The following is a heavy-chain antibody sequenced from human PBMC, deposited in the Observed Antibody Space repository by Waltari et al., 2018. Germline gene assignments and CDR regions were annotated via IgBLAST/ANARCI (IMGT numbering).Heavy chain of an antibody. J-gene: IGHJ3*02. V-gene: IGHV1-69*05. Sequence: QVQLVQSGAGVKKPGSSVKVSCKASGGTFSSYAITWVRQAPGPGLEWMGGIIPIFGTANYAQKFQGRVTITTDESTSTAYMELSSLRSEDTAVYYCARGNVAAAGETRPYDAFDIWGQGTMVTVSS. CDR1: GGTFSSYA. CDR2: IIPIFGTA. D-gene: IGHD6-13*01. CDR3: ARGNVAAAGETRPYDAFDI.